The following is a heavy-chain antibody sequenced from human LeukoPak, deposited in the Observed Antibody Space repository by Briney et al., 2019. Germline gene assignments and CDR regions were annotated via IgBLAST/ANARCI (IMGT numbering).Heavy chain of an antibody. CDR2: ISGSGGST. J-gene: IGHJ4*02. Sequence: PGGSLRLSCAASGFTFSSYAMSWVRQAPGKGLEWVSAISGSGGSTYYADSAKGRFTISRDNSKNTLYLQMNSLRAEDTAVYYCAKAANVLWFGELLSFDYWGQGTLVTVSS. V-gene: IGHV3-23*01. D-gene: IGHD3-10*01. CDR1: GFTFSSYA. CDR3: AKAANVLWFGELLSFDY.